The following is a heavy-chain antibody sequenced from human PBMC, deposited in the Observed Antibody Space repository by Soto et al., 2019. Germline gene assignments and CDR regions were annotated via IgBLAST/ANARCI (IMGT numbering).Heavy chain of an antibody. CDR3: AKDRGKAWLEWLFHY. CDR2: ISYDGSNK. Sequence: QVQLVESGGGVVQPGRSLRLSCAASGFTFSSYGMHWVRQAPGKGLEWVAVISYDGSNKYYADSVKGRFTISRDNSKNTLYLQMNSLRAEDTAVYYCAKDRGKAWLEWLFHYWGQGTLVTVSS. V-gene: IGHV3-30*18. D-gene: IGHD3-3*01. J-gene: IGHJ4*02. CDR1: GFTFSSYG.